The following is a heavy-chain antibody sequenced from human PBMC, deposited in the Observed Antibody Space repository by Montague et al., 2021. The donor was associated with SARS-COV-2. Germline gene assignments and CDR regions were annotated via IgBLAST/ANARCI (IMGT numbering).Heavy chain of an antibody. D-gene: IGHD2-2*01. CDR3: ARDKAEYIVVVPAVPLAYGMDV. J-gene: IGHJ6*02. CDR1: GGSISSSSYC. CDR2: IYYSGST. Sequence: SETLSLTCTVSGGSISSSSYCWGWIREPPGKGLEWIGSIYYSGSTYYNPSLKSRVTISVDTSKNQFSLKLSSVTAADTAVYYCARDKAEYIVVVPAVPLAYGMDVWGQGTTVTVSS. V-gene: IGHV4-39*07.